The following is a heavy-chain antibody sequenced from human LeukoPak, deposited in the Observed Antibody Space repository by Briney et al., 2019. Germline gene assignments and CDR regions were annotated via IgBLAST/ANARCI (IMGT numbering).Heavy chain of an antibody. CDR1: GFTVSSNY. J-gene: IGHJ4*02. CDR2: IYSGGST. V-gene: IGHV3-66*01. Sequence: GGSLRLSCAASGFTVSSNYMSWVRQAPGKGLEWVSVIYSGGSTYYADSVKGRFTISRDNSKNTLYLQMNSLRAEDTAVYYCARTDSSSQAPSFDYWGQGTLVTVSS. CDR3: ARTDSSSQAPSFDY. D-gene: IGHD6-13*01.